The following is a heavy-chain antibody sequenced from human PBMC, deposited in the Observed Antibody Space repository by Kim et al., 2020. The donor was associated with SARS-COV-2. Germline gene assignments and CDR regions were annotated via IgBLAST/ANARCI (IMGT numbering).Heavy chain of an antibody. J-gene: IGHJ6*02. Sequence: ASVKVSCKASGYTFTSYGISWVRQAPGQGLEWMGWISAYNGNTNYAQKLQGRVTMTTDTSTSTAYMELRSLRSDDTAVYYCARDHLIAAAVLYYYCGMDVWGQGTTVTVS. V-gene: IGHV1-18*01. CDR3: ARDHLIAAAVLYYYCGMDV. D-gene: IGHD6-13*01. CDR1: GYTFTSYG. CDR2: ISAYNGNT.